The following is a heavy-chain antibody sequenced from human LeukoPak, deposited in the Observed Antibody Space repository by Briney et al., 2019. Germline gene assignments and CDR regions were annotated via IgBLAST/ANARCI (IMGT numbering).Heavy chain of an antibody. V-gene: IGHV1-2*02. CDR2: ISPNSGAT. CDR3: ARLPQQLDYYFTY. J-gene: IGHJ4*02. D-gene: IGHD6-13*01. Sequence: ASVKVSCKASGYTFTRYYMHWVRQAPGQGLEWMGWISPNSGATNYAQKFQGRVTMTRDTSISTAYMELSRLRSDDTAVYYCARLPQQLDYYFTYWARGPLVTVSS. CDR1: GYTFTRYY.